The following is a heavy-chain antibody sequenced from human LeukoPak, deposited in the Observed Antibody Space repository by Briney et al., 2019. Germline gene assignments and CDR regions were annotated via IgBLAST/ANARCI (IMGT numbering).Heavy chain of an antibody. J-gene: IGHJ6*02. Sequence: SETLSLTCTVSGGSISSGDYYWSWIRQPPGKGLEWIGYIYYSGSTYYNPSLKSRVTISVDTSKNQFSLKLSSATAADTAVYYCARGSGYYYGMDVWGQGTTVTVSS. CDR2: IYYSGST. CDR1: GGSISSGDYY. V-gene: IGHV4-30-4*01. CDR3: ARGSGYYYGMDV.